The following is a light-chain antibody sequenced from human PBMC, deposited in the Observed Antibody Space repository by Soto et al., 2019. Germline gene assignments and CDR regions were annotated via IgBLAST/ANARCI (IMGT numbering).Light chain of an antibody. CDR2: DNS. V-gene: IGLV1-40*01. Sequence: QSVLTQPPSVSGAPGQTVTISCTGSSSNIGAGFDVHWYQQLPGTAPKVLIYDNSNRPSGVPDRFSGSKSGNTASLTISGLQAEDEADYYCCSYAGRYTFDVVFGGGTKLTVL. J-gene: IGLJ2*01. CDR3: CSYAGRYTFDVV. CDR1: SSNIGAGFD.